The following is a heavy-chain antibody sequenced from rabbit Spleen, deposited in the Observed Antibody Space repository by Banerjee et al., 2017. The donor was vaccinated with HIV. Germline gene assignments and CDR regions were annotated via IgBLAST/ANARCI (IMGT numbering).Heavy chain of an antibody. CDR2: IAGSSSDFT. Sequence: QSLEESGGDLVKPGASLTLTCTASGFSFSSSDYMCWVRQAPGKGLEWISCIAGSSSDFTYSATWAKGRFTCSKTSSTTVTLQMTSLTAADTATYFCARGYASSSGLPTYYFNLWGPGTLVTVS. J-gene: IGHJ4*01. V-gene: IGHV1S40*01. D-gene: IGHD1-1*01. CDR1: GFSFSSSDY. CDR3: ARGYASSSGLPTYYFNL.